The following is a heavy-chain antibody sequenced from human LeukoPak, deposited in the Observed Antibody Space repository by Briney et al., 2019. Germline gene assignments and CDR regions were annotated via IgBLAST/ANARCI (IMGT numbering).Heavy chain of an antibody. V-gene: IGHV1-18*03. CDR2: ISAYNGNT. J-gene: IGHJ3*02. Sequence: GASVKVSCKASGYTFTSYGISWVRQAPGQGLEWMGWISAYNGNTNYAQKPQGRVTMTTDTSTSTAYMELRSLRSDDMAVYCCARARGVRGVIITEDVGDAFDIWGQGTMVTVSS. CDR3: ARARGVRGVIITEDVGDAFDI. CDR1: GYTFTSYG. D-gene: IGHD3-10*01.